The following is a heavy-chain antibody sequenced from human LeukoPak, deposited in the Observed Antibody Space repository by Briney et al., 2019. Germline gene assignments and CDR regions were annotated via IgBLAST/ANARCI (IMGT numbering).Heavy chain of an antibody. CDR1: GFGLGSYN. J-gene: IGHJ4*02. V-gene: IGHV3-30*03. D-gene: IGHD2-8*01. CDR2: ISFNGNDK. CDR3: ARVYGGEIDY. Sequence: PGRSLRLSCAASGFGLGSYNMYWVRQAPGKGLEWVTLISFNGNDKKYADSVKGRFTVSRDNSRNTVFLQMNSLRPEDTALYYCARVYGGEIDYWGQGTLVTVSS.